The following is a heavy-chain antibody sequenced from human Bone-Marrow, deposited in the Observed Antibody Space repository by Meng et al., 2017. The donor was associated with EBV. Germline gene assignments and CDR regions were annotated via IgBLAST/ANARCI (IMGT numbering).Heavy chain of an antibody. D-gene: IGHD6-13*01. J-gene: IGHJ4*02. CDR2: IYHSGST. CDR1: GGSIGSSNC. CDR3: ARRKAAQIDY. Sequence: RPEPGPGRVNPCGTLSTTWAVSGGSIGSSNCWSWVRQPPGKGLEWIGEIYHSGSTNYNPSLKSRVTISVDKSKNQFSLKLSSVTAADTAVYYCARRKAAQIDYWGQGTLVTVSS. V-gene: IGHV4-4*02.